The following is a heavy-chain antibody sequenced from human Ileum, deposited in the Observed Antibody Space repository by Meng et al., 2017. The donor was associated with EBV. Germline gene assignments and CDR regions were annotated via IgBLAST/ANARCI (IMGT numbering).Heavy chain of an antibody. CDR1: GGPLSGAY. J-gene: IGHJ4*02. V-gene: IGHV4-34*12. CDR3: ARRPTGIDY. Sequence: VHQQQWDAGLLKPSETLSLTCAFNGGPLSGAYWNWFRQPPGKGLEWIGEIIHGGIPSYNPSLKSRVTISIDTSKNQLFLMLSSVTAADTAVYYCARRPTGIDYWGQGTLVTVSS. D-gene: IGHD2-8*02. CDR2: IIHGGIP.